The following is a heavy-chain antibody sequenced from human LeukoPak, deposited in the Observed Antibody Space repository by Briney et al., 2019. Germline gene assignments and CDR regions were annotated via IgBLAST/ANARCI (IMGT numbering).Heavy chain of an antibody. CDR3: ARGVFGYDFDY. D-gene: IGHD5-18*01. J-gene: IGHJ4*02. CDR2: ISSSTIYM. V-gene: IGHV3-21*01. Sequence: GSLRLSCAASGFTFTSYSMNWVRQAPGKGLQWVSSISSSTIYMDYSDSVRGRFTISRDSAENSLYLQMNSLRAEDTAVYYCARGVFGYDFDYWGQGTLVTVSS. CDR1: GFTFTSYS.